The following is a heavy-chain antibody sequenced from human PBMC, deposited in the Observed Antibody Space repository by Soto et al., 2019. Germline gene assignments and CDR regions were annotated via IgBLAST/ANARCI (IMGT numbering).Heavy chain of an antibody. CDR1: GFTFSSYA. CDR2: ISGSGGST. Sequence: GGSLRLSCAASGFTFSSYAMSWVRQAPGKGLEWVSAISGSGGSTYYADSVKGRFTISRDNSKNTLYLQMNSLRAEDTAVYYCAKDRRGDCSSTRCYPLIMDVWGQGTTVTVSS. J-gene: IGHJ6*02. D-gene: IGHD2-2*01. V-gene: IGHV3-23*01. CDR3: AKDRRGDCSSTRCYPLIMDV.